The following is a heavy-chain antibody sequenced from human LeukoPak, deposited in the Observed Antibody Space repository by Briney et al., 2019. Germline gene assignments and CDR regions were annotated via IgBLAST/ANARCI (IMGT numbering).Heavy chain of an antibody. D-gene: IGHD2-21*01. Sequence: PSETLSLTCTVSGNSISSGYYWGWIRQPPGKGLEWIGSIYHSGSTYYNPSLKSRVTISVDTSKNQFSLKLSSVTAADTAVYYCARGSVFQSFDYWGQGTLVTVSS. CDR3: ARGSVFQSFDY. CDR2: IYHSGST. V-gene: IGHV4-38-2*02. CDR1: GNSISSGYY. J-gene: IGHJ4*02.